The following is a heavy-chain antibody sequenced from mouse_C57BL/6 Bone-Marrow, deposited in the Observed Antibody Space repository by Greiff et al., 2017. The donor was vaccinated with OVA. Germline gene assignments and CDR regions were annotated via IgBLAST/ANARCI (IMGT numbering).Heavy chain of an antibody. D-gene: IGHD2-5*01. CDR1: GFSFNTYA. Sequence: EVHLVESGGGLVQPKGSLKLSCAASGFSFNTYAMNWVRQAPGKGLEWVARIRSKSNNYATYYADSVKDRFIISRDDSESMLYLQMNNLKTEDTAMYYCVRHDYSNYFYAMDYWGQGTSVTVSS. V-gene: IGHV10-1*01. J-gene: IGHJ4*01. CDR3: VRHDYSNYFYAMDY. CDR2: IRSKSNNYAT.